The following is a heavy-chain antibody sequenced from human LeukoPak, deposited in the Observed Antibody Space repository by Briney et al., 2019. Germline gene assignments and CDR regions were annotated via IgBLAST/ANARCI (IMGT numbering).Heavy chain of an antibody. D-gene: IGHD4-23*01. V-gene: IGHV1-69*13. CDR3: VRANRPTVVTPSLRY. J-gene: IGHJ4*02. CDR2: IIPIFGTA. Sequence: AASVKVSCKASGGTFSSYAISWVRQAPGQGLEWMGGIIPIFGTANYAQKFQGRVTITADESTSTAYMELSSLRSEDTAVYYCVRANRPTVVTPSLRYWGQGTLVTVSS. CDR1: GGTFSSYA.